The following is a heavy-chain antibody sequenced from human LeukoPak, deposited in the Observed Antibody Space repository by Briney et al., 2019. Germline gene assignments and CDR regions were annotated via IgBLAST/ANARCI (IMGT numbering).Heavy chain of an antibody. CDR3: ARDDKWELLRWTAFDY. D-gene: IGHD1-26*01. CDR2: MNPNSGNT. V-gene: IGHV1-8*01. CDR1: GYTFTSYD. J-gene: IGHJ4*02. Sequence: ASVKVSCKASGYTFTSYDINWVRQATGQGLEWMGWMNPNSGNTGYAQKFQGRVTMTRNTSISTAYMELSSLRSDDTAVYYCARDDKWELLRWTAFDYWGQGTLVTVSS.